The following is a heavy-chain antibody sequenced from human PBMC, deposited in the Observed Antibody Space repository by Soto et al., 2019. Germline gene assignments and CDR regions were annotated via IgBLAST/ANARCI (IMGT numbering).Heavy chain of an antibody. J-gene: IGHJ4*02. CDR2: TYYRSKWYS. V-gene: IGHV6-1*01. CDR1: GDSVSSNSAA. Sequence: SQTLSLTCVISGDSVSSNSAAWNWIRQSPSRGLEWLGRTYYRSKWYSDYAASVESRITVNPDTSKNRFSLQLNSVTPEDTAVYYCARGEQYSGRIFDYCGQGTLVTVSS. D-gene: IGHD1-26*01. CDR3: ARGEQYSGRIFDY.